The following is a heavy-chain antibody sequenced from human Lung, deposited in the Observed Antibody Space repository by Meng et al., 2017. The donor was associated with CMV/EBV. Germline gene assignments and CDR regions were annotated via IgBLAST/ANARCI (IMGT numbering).Heavy chain of an antibody. CDR3: AKDREQWWWGYYGMDI. CDR2: IQYDGSNK. CDR1: GFAFNSYG. Sequence: GGSLGLXCEASGFAFNSYGMHWVRQAPGKGLAWVAFIQYDGSNKYYADSVKGRFTISRDNSKNTLYVQMNSLRAEDTAVYYCAKDREQWWWGYYGMDIWGQETTVTVSS. V-gene: IGHV3-30*02. J-gene: IGHJ6*02. D-gene: IGHD2-15*01.